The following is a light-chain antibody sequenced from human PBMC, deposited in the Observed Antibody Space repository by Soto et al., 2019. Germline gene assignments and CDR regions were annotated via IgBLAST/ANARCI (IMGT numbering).Light chain of an antibody. Sequence: QSVLTQPASVSGSPGQSITISCTGTSGDVGAYNYVSWYQHHPGKAPKLMIYDVSNRPSGVSNRFSGSKSGNTASLTISGLQAEDEAEYYCSSYTGSSSLVIFGGGTKLTVL. CDR3: SSYTGSSSLVI. V-gene: IGLV2-14*03. CDR2: DVS. J-gene: IGLJ2*01. CDR1: SGDVGAYNY.